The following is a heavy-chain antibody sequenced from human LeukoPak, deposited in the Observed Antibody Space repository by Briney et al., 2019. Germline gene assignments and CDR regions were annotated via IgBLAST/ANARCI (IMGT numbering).Heavy chain of an antibody. Sequence: PGGSLRLSCAASGFTFSSYSMNWVRQAPGKGLEWVSSISSSSSYIYYADSVKGRFTISRYNAKNSLYLQMNSLRAEDTAVYYCAREEATGTTNWFDPWGQGTLVTVSS. CDR2: ISSSSSYI. CDR1: GFTFSSYS. V-gene: IGHV3-21*01. D-gene: IGHD1-1*01. J-gene: IGHJ5*02. CDR3: AREEATGTTNWFDP.